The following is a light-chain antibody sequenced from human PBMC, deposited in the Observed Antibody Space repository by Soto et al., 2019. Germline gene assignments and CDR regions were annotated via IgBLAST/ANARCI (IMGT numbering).Light chain of an antibody. CDR2: GAS. CDR1: QSVSSN. J-gene: IGKJ2*01. CDR3: QQYNNRSRYT. V-gene: IGKV3-15*01. Sequence: EIVMTQSPATLSVSPGERATLSCRASQSVSSNLAWYQQKPGQAPRLLIYGASTRATGIPARFSGSGSGTEFTLTISSLQSEDFAVYYCQQYNNRSRYTFGQGTKLEIK.